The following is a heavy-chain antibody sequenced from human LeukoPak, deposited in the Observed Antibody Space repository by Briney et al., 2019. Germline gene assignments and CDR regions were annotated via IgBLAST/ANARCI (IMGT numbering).Heavy chain of an antibody. J-gene: IGHJ4*02. CDR3: AKVHCISTNCNHIWTYFDY. CDR1: GYTFTSHG. V-gene: IGHV1-18*01. CDR2: ITVNNGYT. D-gene: IGHD2-2*01. Sequence: ASVKVSCKAAGYTFTSHGFIWLRQAPGQGLKWMGWITVNNGYTKYARELQGRVTMTTDTSTSTAYMELRSLRSGDTAMYYCAKVHCISTNCNHIWTYFDYWGQGTLVTVSS.